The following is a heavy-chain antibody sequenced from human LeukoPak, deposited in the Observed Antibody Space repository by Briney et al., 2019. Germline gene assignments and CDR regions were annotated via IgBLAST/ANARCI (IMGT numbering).Heavy chain of an antibody. CDR1: GFTFSSYG. Sequence: RGSLRLSCAASGFTFSSYGMHWVRQAPGKGLEWVAVISYDGSNKYYADSVKGRFTISRDNSKNTLYLQMNSLRAEDTAVYYCAKRARRATVAGNWFDPWGQGTLVTVSS. CDR2: ISYDGSNK. D-gene: IGHD6-19*01. V-gene: IGHV3-30*18. CDR3: AKRARRATVAGNWFDP. J-gene: IGHJ5*02.